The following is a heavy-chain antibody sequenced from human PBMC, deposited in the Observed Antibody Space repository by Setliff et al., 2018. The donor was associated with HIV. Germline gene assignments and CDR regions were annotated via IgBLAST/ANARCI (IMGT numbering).Heavy chain of an antibody. J-gene: IGHJ5*02. CDR3: AKDPDHL. CDR2: IGGHGDGST. V-gene: IGHV3-23*01. CDR1: GFTFSTYA. Sequence: PGGSLRLSCAATGFTFSTYAMSWVRQAPGKGLEWVSTIGGHGDGSTYYADSVKGRFTISRDNSKNTLYLQMNSLRAEDTAVYYCAKDPDHLWGQGTLVTVSS.